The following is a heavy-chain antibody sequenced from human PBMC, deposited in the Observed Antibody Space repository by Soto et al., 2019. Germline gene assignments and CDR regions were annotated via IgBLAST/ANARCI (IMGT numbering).Heavy chain of an antibody. Sequence: GGSLRLSCAASGFTFSSYAMSWVRQAPGKGLEWVSAISGSGGSTYYADSVKGRFTISRDNSKNTLYLQMNSLRAEDTAVYYCAKGKALVIAVATVDDWGQGTLVTVSS. CDR1: GFTFSSYA. V-gene: IGHV3-23*01. CDR3: AKGKALVIAVATVDD. J-gene: IGHJ4*02. CDR2: ISGSGGST. D-gene: IGHD6-19*01.